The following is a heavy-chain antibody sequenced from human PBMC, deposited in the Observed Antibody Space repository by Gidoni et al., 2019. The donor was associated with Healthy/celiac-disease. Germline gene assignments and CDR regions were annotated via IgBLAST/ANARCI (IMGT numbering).Heavy chain of an antibody. CDR3: ATDAQQWLVLVY. D-gene: IGHD6-19*01. CDR2: ISAYTGTT. J-gene: IGHJ4*02. CDR1: GYTFPSYG. Sequence: QVKLEQSGAEVKKPGASVKVDCKASGYTFPSYGIRWVRQAPGKGLAWMGWISAYTGTTNYAPQLQCSVTMTPDTSTSTAYMELRSLRSDAPAVYYCATDAQQWLVLVYWGQGTLVTVSS. V-gene: IGHV1-18*01.